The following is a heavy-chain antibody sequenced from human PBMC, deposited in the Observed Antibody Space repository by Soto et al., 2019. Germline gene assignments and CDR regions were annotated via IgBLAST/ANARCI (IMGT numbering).Heavy chain of an antibody. CDR1: GGTFSSYA. J-gene: IGHJ6*03. V-gene: IGHV1-18*01. D-gene: IGHD6-19*01. CDR3: ARVYSSGWYGNYYYYMDV. CDR2: ISAYNGNT. Sequence: ASVKVSCKASGGTFSSYAIIWVRQAPGQGLEWMGWISAYNGNTNYAQKLQGRVTMTTDTSTSTAYMELRSLRSDDTAVYYCARVYSSGWYGNYYYYMDVWGKGTTVTVSS.